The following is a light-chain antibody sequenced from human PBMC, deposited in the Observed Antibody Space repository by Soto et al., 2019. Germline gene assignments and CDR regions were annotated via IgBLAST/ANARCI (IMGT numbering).Light chain of an antibody. V-gene: IGKV1-5*03. J-gene: IGKJ1*01. Sequence: DIQITQSPSALSAYVGDRVSINCRSSQSISAWLAWYQQKPGKAPRLLIYKASTLEIGVPSRFSGSGSGTEFTLTISSLQPDDVATYHCQQYNDYSSTCGQGTKV. CDR2: KAS. CDR3: QQYNDYSST. CDR1: QSISAW.